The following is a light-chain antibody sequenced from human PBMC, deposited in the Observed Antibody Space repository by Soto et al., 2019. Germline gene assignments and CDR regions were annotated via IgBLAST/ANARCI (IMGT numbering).Light chain of an antibody. CDR2: KDN. J-gene: IGLJ2*01. CDR1: ALPKQY. V-gene: IGLV3-25*03. CDR3: QSADSSGIYVV. Sequence: SYELTQPPSVSVSPGQTARIACSGDALPKQYAYWYQQKADQAPVLMIYKDNKRPSGIPERFSGSSSGTAVTLTISGVQAEDEADYYCQSADSSGIYVVFGGGTKLTVL.